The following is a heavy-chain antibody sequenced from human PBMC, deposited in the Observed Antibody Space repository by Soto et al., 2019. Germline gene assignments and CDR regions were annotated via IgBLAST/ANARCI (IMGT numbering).Heavy chain of an antibody. D-gene: IGHD3-3*01. Sequence: GGSLRLSCAASGFTFSSYSMNWVRQAPGKGLEWVSSISGSSGYIYYADSVKGRSTISRDNAKNSLYLQMNSLRAEDTAVYYCARDFAPWTSHWFDPWGQGTLVTVSS. CDR2: ISGSSGYI. CDR1: GFTFSSYS. J-gene: IGHJ5*02. V-gene: IGHV3-21*01. CDR3: ARDFAPWTSHWFDP.